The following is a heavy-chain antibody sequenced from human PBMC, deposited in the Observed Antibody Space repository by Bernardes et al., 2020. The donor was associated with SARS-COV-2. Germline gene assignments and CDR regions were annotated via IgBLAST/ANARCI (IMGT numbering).Heavy chain of an antibody. CDR1: GGSITSTNW. CDR3: ARGGGYYFDY. V-gene: IGHV4-4*02. Sequence: SATLSLTCTVSGGSITSTNWYKWVRQPPGKGLEWIGEIFHSGSTNYNPSLKTRVTISMDKSKNQFSLSLNSVTAADTAIYFCARGGGYYFDYWGQGTLVTVSS. CDR2: IFHSGST. J-gene: IGHJ4*02. D-gene: IGHD1-26*01.